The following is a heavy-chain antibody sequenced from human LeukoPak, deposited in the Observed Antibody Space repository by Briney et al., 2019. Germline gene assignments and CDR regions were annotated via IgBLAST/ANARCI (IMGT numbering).Heavy chain of an antibody. CDR3: ARPTPGEFSFLIDY. V-gene: IGHV3-7*01. CDR1: GFTFSSYA. Sequence: GGSLRLSCAASGFTFSSYAMSWVRQAPGKGLEWVANIKKDGSQKYYVDSVKGRFTISRDNSKNTLYLQMNSLRADDTAVYYCARPTPGEFSFLIDYWGQGTLVTVSS. D-gene: IGHD3-16*02. J-gene: IGHJ4*02. CDR2: IKKDGSQK.